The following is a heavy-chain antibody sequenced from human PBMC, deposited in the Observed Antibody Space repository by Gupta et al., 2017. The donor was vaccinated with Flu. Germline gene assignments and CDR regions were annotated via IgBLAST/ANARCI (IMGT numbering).Heavy chain of an antibody. CDR2: VNTGHVT. J-gene: IGHJ4*02. Sequence: SLRFSCVASGFTFITYDMSWVRQAPGRGLEWISCVNTGHVTYYGDPVRGRFTISRDNAKNSLYLQMSGLRDEDTAIYYCVRGHWDNWGQGTLVTVSS. CDR3: VRGHWDN. V-gene: IGHV3-48*03. CDR1: GFTFITYD.